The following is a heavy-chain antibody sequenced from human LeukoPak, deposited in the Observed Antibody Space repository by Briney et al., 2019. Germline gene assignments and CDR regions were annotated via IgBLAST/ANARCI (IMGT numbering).Heavy chain of an antibody. V-gene: IGHV4-61*02. CDR3: ARDKYSSGWYTGYMDV. Sequence: SETLSPTCTVSGGSISSGTYYWSWIRQPAGKGLEWIGRISNSGSTNYNRGSTNYNPSLESRVTISLSTSKNQVSLKVSSVTAADTAVYYCARDKYSSGWYTGYMDVWGKGTTVSISS. CDR1: GGSISSGTYY. CDR2: ISNSGSTNYNRGST. J-gene: IGHJ6*03. D-gene: IGHD6-19*01.